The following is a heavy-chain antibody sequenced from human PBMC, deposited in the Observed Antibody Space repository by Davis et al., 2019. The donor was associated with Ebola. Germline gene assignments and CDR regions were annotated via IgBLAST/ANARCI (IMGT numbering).Heavy chain of an antibody. CDR2: IYYSGST. V-gene: IGHV4-59*01. CDR1: GGSISSYY. CDR3: ARGPHSSGWYGLDV. Sequence: SETLSLTCTVSGGSISSYYWSWIRQPPGKGLEWIGYIYYSGSTNYNPSFKSRVTISVDKSKNHFSLKLSSVTAADTAVYYCARGPHSSGWYGLDVWGQGTTVTVSS. J-gene: IGHJ6*02. D-gene: IGHD6-19*01.